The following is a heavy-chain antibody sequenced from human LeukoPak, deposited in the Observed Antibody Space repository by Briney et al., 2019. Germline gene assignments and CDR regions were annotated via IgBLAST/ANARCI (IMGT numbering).Heavy chain of an antibody. CDR2: MSSSGIS. J-gene: IGHJ6*03. V-gene: IGHV4-61*02. CDR3: ARVFLSIVGATNDYYYYMDV. D-gene: IGHD1-26*01. CDR1: NGSISSDTYY. Sequence: SETLSLTCTVSNGSISSDTYYWSWIRQPPGKGLEWIGRMSSSGISTYSPSLKSRVTISVDTSKNQFSLKLSSVTAADTAVYYCARVFLSIVGATNDYYYYMDVWGKGTTVIVSS.